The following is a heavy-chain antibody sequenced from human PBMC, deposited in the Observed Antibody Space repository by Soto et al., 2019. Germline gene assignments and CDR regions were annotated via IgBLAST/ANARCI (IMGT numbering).Heavy chain of an antibody. J-gene: IGHJ4*02. CDR3: ARGSAFIGLDY. Sequence: EVQLVESGGGLVKPGGSLRLSCAVSGFIFSRYSMNWVRKAPGKGLEWVSSIGTSGSYIYDTDSVKGRFTISRDNTKYSLYLQMNSLRAEDTAIYYCARGSAFIGLDYWGQGTPVTVSS. D-gene: IGHD1-26*01. V-gene: IGHV3-21*01. CDR1: GFIFSRYS. CDR2: IGTSGSYI.